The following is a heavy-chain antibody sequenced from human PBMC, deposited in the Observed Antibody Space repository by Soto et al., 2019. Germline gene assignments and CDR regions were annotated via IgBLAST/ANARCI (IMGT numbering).Heavy chain of an antibody. CDR3: ARGRDIGSLWMYSKYYYYYGMDV. CDR1: GGSFSGYY. CDR2: INHSGST. D-gene: IGHD2-15*01. V-gene: IGHV4-34*01. J-gene: IGHJ6*02. Sequence: SETLSLTCAVYGGSFSGYYWSWIRQPPGKGLEWIGEINHSGSTNYNPSLKSRVTISVDTSKNQFSLKLSSVTAADTAVYYCARGRDIGSLWMYSKYYYYYGMDVWGQGTTVTVSS.